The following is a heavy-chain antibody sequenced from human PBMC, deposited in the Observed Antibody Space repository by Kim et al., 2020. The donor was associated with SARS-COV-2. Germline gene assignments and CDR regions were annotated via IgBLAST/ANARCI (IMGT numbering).Heavy chain of an antibody. D-gene: IGHD6-19*01. CDR2: VSDDESKK. CDR1: GFTFSTHG. J-gene: IGHJ6*02. Sequence: GGSLRLSCVGSGFTFSTHGMHWIRQAPGKGLEWVAVVSDDESKKYYLDSVKGRFSISRDNSKNTLYLQMDSLRPEDMAVYYCAKGRAPLGVSGLRGLMDVWCQGTTVIVSS. V-gene: IGHV3-30*18. CDR3: AKGRAPLGVSGLRGLMDV.